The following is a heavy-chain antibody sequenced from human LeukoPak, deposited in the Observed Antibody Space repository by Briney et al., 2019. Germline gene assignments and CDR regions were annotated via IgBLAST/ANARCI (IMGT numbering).Heavy chain of an antibody. V-gene: IGHV3-15*01. CDR2: IKSKTDGGTT. D-gene: IGHD2-2*01. J-gene: IGHJ6*02. CDR3: TTLPLSPFSSTSNYYYYYGMDV. Sequence: PGGYLRLSCAASGFTFSNAWMSWVRQAPGKGLEWVGRIKSKTDGGTTDYAAPVKGRFTISRDDSKNTLYLQMNSLKTEDTAVYYCTTLPLSPFSSTSNYYYYYGMDVWGQGTTVTVSS. CDR1: GFTFSNAW.